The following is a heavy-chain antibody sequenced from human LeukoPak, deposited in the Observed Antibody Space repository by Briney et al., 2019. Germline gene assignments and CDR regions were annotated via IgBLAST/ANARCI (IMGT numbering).Heavy chain of an antibody. J-gene: IGHJ2*01. CDR1: GGSISNYY. V-gene: IGHV4-59*12. Sequence: PSEILSLTCTVSGGSISNYYWSWIRQPPGKGLEWIGYIYYSGDTNYNPSLKSRVTISVDTSKNQFSLKLSSVTAADTAVYYCARGGRDGYTRYWYFDLWGRGTLVTVSS. D-gene: IGHD5-24*01. CDR3: ARGGRDGYTRYWYFDL. CDR2: IYYSGDT.